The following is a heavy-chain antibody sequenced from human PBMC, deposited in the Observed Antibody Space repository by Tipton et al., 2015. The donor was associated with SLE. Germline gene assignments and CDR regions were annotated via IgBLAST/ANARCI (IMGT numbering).Heavy chain of an antibody. D-gene: IGHD1-26*01. V-gene: IGHV4-38-2*02. CDR3: ARDRYQWDFWPNWFDP. CDR2: IHHSGST. CDR1: GDSISSGYY. Sequence: PGLVKPSGTLSLTCTVSGDSISSGYYWGWIRQPPGKGLEWIGNIHHSGSTYYNPSLKSRVIISLDTSHQFSLKLRSVTAADTAVYYCARDRYQWDFWPNWFDPWGQGTLVTVSS. J-gene: IGHJ5*02.